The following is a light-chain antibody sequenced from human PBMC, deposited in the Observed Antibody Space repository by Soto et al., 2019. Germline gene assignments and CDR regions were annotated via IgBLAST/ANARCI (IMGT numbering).Light chain of an antibody. J-gene: IGKJ3*01. CDR2: KAS. CDR3: QQYNSYAFS. V-gene: IGKV1-5*03. CDR1: QSISTW. Sequence: DIQMTQSPSALSASVGDRVNITCRASQSISTWLAWYQQKPGEAPKLLMYKASSLDSGVPSRFSGSGSGTEFTLTISGLQTEDFATYYCQQYNSYAFSFGPGTKVDIK.